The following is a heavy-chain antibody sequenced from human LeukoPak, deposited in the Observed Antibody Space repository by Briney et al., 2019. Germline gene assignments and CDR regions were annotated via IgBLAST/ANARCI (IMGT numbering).Heavy chain of an antibody. CDR1: GFTFSSSA. D-gene: IGHD1-26*01. Sequence: QPGGSLRLSCAASGFTFSSSAMSWVRQTPGKGLEWVSTMSGSGGGTYYADSVKGRFTVSRDNSKNTLYLQMNNLRAEDTAVYYCAKEGPSGSYSPHFDYWGQGTLVTVSS. J-gene: IGHJ4*02. CDR3: AKEGPSGSYSPHFDY. V-gene: IGHV3-23*01. CDR2: MSGSGGGT.